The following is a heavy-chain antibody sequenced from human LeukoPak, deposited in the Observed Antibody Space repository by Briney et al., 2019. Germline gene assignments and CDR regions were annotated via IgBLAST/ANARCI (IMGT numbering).Heavy chain of an antibody. CDR1: GFTFSSYS. Sequence: AGGSLRLSCAASGFTFSSYSMNWVRQAPGKGMYFFSSIIISTTYIYYPYSVKSPFTISRHNTKYSLYLQMNSLRAEDTAIYYCARDRSGGGDYWGQGTLVTVSS. D-gene: IGHD3-16*01. CDR3: ARDRSGGGDY. V-gene: IGHV3-21*01. J-gene: IGHJ4*02. CDR2: IIISTTYI.